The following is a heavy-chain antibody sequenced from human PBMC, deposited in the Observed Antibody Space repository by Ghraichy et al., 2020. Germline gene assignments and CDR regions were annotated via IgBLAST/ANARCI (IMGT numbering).Heavy chain of an antibody. CDR2: IYNSGST. CDR1: GGSISSYY. Sequence: SETLSLTCTVSGGSISSYYWSWIRQPPGKGLEWIGNIYNSGSTNYNPSLKGLVTISLDTSKNQFSLRLSSVTAADATVYYCPRGLWRGWFDPWGQGTLVPVSS. D-gene: IGHD3-3*01. J-gene: IGHJ5*02. CDR3: PRGLWRGWFDP. V-gene: IGHV4-59*01.